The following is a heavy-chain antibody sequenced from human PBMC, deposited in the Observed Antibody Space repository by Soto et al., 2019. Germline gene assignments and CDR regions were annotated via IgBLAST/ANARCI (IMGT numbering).Heavy chain of an antibody. CDR3: ARGWVGNGNLDS. CDR2: IYYSGRT. CDR1: GGSISSSGYY. Sequence: SETLSLTCTVSGGSISSSGYYWSWVRQHPGKGLEWIGYIYYSGRTYYNSSLKSRLSISVDTSKNQFSMKLSSVTAADTAVYYCARGWVGNGNLDSWGQGTLVTVSS. D-gene: IGHD1-1*01. J-gene: IGHJ4*02. V-gene: IGHV4-31*03.